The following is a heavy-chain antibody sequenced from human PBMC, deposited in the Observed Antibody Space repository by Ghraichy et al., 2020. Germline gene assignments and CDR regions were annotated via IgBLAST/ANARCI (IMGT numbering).Heavy chain of an antibody. Sequence: ASVKVSCKASGYTFTGYYMHWVRQAPGQGLEWMGRINPNSGGTNYAQKFQGRVTMTRDTSISTAYMELSRLRSDDTAVYYCARDLHLVESKAPNFDYWGQGTLVTVSS. CDR3: ARDLHLVESKAPNFDY. V-gene: IGHV1-2*06. CDR1: GYTFTGYY. J-gene: IGHJ4*02. D-gene: IGHD5-24*01. CDR2: INPNSGGT.